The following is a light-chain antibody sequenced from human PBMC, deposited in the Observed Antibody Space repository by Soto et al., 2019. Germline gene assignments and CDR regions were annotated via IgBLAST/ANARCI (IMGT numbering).Light chain of an antibody. CDR3: QQYGSSGT. V-gene: IGKV3-20*01. CDR1: QSVSNNY. Sequence: VLTQSPGTLSLSPGEGATLSCRASQSVSNNYLAWYQQKPGQAPRLLIYGASNRATGIPDRFSGSGSGTDFTLTISRLEPEDFAVYYCQQYGSSGTFGQGTKV. CDR2: GAS. J-gene: IGKJ1*01.